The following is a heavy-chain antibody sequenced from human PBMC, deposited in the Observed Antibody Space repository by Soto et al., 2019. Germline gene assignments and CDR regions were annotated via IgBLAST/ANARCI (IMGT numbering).Heavy chain of an antibody. CDR3: ARSRGVDYGSGSYYRYYYGMDV. Sequence: SETLSLTCAVYGGSFSGYYWSWIRQPPGKGLEWIGEINHSGSTNYNPSLKSRVTISVDTSKNQFSLKLSSVTAADTAVYYCARSRGVDYGSGSYYRYYYGMDVWGQGTTVTVSS. V-gene: IGHV4-34*01. J-gene: IGHJ6*02. D-gene: IGHD3-10*01. CDR1: GGSFSGYY. CDR2: INHSGST.